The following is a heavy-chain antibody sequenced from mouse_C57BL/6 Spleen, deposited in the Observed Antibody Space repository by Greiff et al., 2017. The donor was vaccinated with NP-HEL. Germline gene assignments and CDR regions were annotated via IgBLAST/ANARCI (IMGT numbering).Heavy chain of an antibody. J-gene: IGHJ1*03. V-gene: IGHV1-9*01. Sequence: QVQLQQSGAELMKPGASVKLSCKATGYTFTGYWIEWVKQRPGHGLEWIGELLPGSGSTNYNEKFKGKATFTADTSSNTAYMQLSSLTTDDSAIYYCARKDYGWYFDVWGTGTTVTVSS. CDR3: ARKDYGWYFDV. D-gene: IGHD2-4*01. CDR1: GYTFTGYW. CDR2: LLPGSGST.